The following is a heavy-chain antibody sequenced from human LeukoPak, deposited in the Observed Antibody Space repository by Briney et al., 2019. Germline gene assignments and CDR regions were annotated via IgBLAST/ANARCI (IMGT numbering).Heavy chain of an antibody. CDR1: GYTFTGYY. Sequence: GASAKVSCKASGYTFTGYYMHWVRQAPGQGLEWMGWINPNSGGTNYAQKFQGRVTMTRDTSISTAYMELSRLRSDDTAVYYCARVGYSYGILYYYYYMDVWGKGTTVTISS. CDR2: INPNSGGT. D-gene: IGHD5-18*01. V-gene: IGHV1-2*02. J-gene: IGHJ6*03. CDR3: ARVGYSYGILYYYYYMDV.